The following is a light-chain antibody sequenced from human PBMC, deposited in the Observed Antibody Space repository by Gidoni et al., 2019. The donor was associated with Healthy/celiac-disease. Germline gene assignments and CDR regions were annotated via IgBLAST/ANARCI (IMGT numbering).Light chain of an antibody. Sequence: DIQMTQSPSTLSASVGDRFTITCRASQSISSWLAWYQQKPGKAPKLLIYDASSLESGVPSRFSGSGSGTEFTLTISSLQPDDFATYYCQQYNSYPYTFGQGTKLDIK. J-gene: IGKJ2*01. CDR3: QQYNSYPYT. V-gene: IGKV1-5*01. CDR1: QSISSW. CDR2: DAS.